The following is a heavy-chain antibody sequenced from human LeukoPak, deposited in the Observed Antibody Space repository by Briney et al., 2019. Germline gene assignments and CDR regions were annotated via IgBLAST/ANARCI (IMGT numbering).Heavy chain of an antibody. Sequence: ASVKVSCKASGYTFTSYDINWVRQATGQGLEWMGWMNPNSGNTGYAQKFQGRVTMTRNTSISTAYMELSSLRSEDTAVYYCARGHDIVVVTAHGGDWFDPWGQGTLVTVSS. V-gene: IGHV1-8*01. CDR2: MNPNSGNT. CDR1: GYTFTSYD. D-gene: IGHD2-21*02. CDR3: ARGHDIVVVTAHGGDWFDP. J-gene: IGHJ5*02.